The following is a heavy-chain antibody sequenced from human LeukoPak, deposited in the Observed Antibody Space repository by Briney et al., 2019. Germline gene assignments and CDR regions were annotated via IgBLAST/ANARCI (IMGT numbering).Heavy chain of an antibody. V-gene: IGHV4-59*08. D-gene: IGHD2-15*01. CDR2: IYYSGST. Sequence: PSETLSLTCTVSGDSISGHYWSWIRQPPGKGLEWIGYIYYSGSTNYNPSLRSRATISIDTSMNQYSLRLTSVTAADTAVYYCARSPKRYCSGGSCYSIPYPFDPWGQGTLVTVSS. J-gene: IGHJ5*02. CDR3: ARSPKRYCSGGSCYSIPYPFDP. CDR1: GDSISGHY.